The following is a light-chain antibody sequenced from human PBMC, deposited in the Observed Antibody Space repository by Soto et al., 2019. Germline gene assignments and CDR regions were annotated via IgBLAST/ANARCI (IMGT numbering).Light chain of an antibody. Sequence: QSVLTQPPSVSGAPGQRVTISCTGNNSNLGAGYDVHWYQQLPGAAPKLVVFGNRNRPSGVPERFSGSKSGTSASLAITGLQAEDEADYFCASSTSDSLYVFGTGTKLTVL. CDR3: ASSTSDSLYV. CDR2: GNR. J-gene: IGLJ1*01. V-gene: IGLV1-40*01. CDR1: NSNLGAGYD.